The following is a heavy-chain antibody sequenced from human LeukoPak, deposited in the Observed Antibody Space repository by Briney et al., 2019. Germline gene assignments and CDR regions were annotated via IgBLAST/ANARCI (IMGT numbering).Heavy chain of an antibody. CDR3: ARVSLRGEYSSSRTYYSDY. CDR2: IYYSGST. CDR1: GGSISSGGYY. Sequence: SETLSLTCTVSGGSISSGGYYWSWIRQHPGKGLEWIGYIYYSGSTYYNPSLKSRVTISVDTSKNQFSLKLSSVTAADTAVYYCARVSLRGEYSSSRTYYSDYWGQGTLVTVSS. D-gene: IGHD6-13*01. V-gene: IGHV4-31*03. J-gene: IGHJ4*02.